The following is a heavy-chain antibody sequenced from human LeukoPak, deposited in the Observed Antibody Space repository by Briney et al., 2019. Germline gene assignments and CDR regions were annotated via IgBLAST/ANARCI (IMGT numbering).Heavy chain of an antibody. CDR3: AKGDPSGWYHYFDY. Sequence: GGTLRLSCAASGFTFSSYGMSWVRQAPGKVLEWVSAISGSGGSTYYADSVKGRFTISRDNSKNTLYLQMNSLRAEDTAVYYCAKGDPSGWYHYFDYWGQGTLVTVSS. CDR1: GFTFSSYG. V-gene: IGHV3-23*01. CDR2: ISGSGGST. J-gene: IGHJ4*02. D-gene: IGHD6-19*01.